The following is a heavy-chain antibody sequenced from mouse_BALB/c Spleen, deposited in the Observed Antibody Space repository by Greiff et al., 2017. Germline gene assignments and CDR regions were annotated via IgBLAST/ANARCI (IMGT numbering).Heavy chain of an antibody. CDR3: ARAMYDYDGFFPFAY. CDR1: GFAFSSYD. D-gene: IGHD2-4*01. V-gene: IGHV5-12-1*01. J-gene: IGHJ3*01. CDR2: ISSGGGST. Sequence: EVQLVESGGGLVKPGGSLKLSCAASGFAFSSYDMSWVRQTPEKRLEWVAYISSGGGSTYYPDTVKGRFTISRDNAKNTLYLQMSSLKSEDTAMYYCARAMYDYDGFFPFAYWGQGTLVTVSA.